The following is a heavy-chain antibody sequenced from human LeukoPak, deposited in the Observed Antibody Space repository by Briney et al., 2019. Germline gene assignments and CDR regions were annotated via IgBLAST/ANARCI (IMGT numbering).Heavy chain of an antibody. Sequence: SETLSPTCVVSGDSISNNNWWSWVRQSPGKGLEWIGEVYHSGDANYNPSLKSRVTMSVDTSKNHFSLKLSSVTAADTAVYYCARPLGYCSDSRCPQPWFDPWGQGTLVTVSS. V-gene: IGHV4/OR15-8*01. CDR2: VYHSGDA. CDR3: ARPLGYCSDSRCPQPWFDP. D-gene: IGHD2-15*01. CDR1: GDSISNNNW. J-gene: IGHJ5*02.